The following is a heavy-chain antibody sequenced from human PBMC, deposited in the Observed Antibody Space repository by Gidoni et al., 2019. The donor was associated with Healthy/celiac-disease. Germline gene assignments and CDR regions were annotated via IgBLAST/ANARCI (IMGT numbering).Heavy chain of an antibody. Sequence: QVQLQQWGAGLLKPSETLSLTCAVYGGSFSGYYWSWIRQPPVKGLEWIGEINHSGSTNYNPSLKSRVTISVDTSKNQFSLKLSSVTAADTAVYYCARVLGRGYGFDLWGRGTLVTVSS. J-gene: IGHJ2*01. CDR3: ARVLGRGYGFDL. CDR2: INHSGST. CDR1: GGSFSGYY. D-gene: IGHD3-22*01. V-gene: IGHV4-34*01.